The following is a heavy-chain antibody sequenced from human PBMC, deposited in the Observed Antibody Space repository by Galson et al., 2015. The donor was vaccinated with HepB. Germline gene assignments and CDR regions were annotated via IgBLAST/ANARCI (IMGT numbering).Heavy chain of an antibody. Sequence: SETLSLTCTVSGGSITTHYWSWVRQSAGGALEWIGRVYSVGTTNVNPSFERRLTLSIETSRSEFSLHLASVTAADTGIYYCVRERGGTFGYFFDSWSRGTLVAVSS. CDR2: VYSVGTT. CDR3: VRERGGTFGYFFDS. V-gene: IGHV4-4*07. CDR1: GGSITTHY. D-gene: IGHD1-26*01. J-gene: IGHJ4*02.